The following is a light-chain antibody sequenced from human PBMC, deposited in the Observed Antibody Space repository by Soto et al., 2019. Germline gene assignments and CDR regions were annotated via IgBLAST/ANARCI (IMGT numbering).Light chain of an antibody. CDR2: VNSGGSH. V-gene: IGLV4-69*01. CDR1: SGHSNYA. CDR3: QTWSTGSAIVV. J-gene: IGLJ7*01. Sequence: QPVLTQSPSASASLGASVKLTCTLSSGHSNYAIAWHQQQPEKGPRYLMKVNSGGSHIKGDGIPDRFSGSSSGAERYLFISSLQSEDEADYYCQTWSTGSAIVVFGGGTQLTVL.